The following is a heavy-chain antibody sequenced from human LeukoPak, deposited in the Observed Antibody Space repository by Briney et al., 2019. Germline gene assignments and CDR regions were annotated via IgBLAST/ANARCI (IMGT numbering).Heavy chain of an antibody. J-gene: IGHJ5*02. CDR1: GFTFSSYW. D-gene: IGHD4-17*01. CDR2: INSDGSST. Sequence: PGGSLRLSCAASGFTFSSYWMHWVRQAPGKGLVWVSRINSDGSSTSYADSVKGRFTISRDNAKNTLYLQTNSLRAEDTAVYYCAREVTTGTLYGDYNWFDPWGQGTLVTVSS. CDR3: AREVTTGTLYGDYNWFDP. V-gene: IGHV3-74*01.